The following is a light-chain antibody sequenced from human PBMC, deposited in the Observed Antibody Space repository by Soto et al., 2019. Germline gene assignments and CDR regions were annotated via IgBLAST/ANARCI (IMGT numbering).Light chain of an antibody. CDR3: QQSYSTPPT. Sequence: DIQMTQSPSSVSASVGDRVTISCQASQGISRSLAWYQQKPGKAPKLLIYAASSLESGVPSRFSGSGSGTEFTLTISSLQPDDFATYYCQQSYSTPPTFGQGTKVDIK. CDR1: QGISRS. CDR2: AAS. J-gene: IGKJ1*01. V-gene: IGKV1-12*01.